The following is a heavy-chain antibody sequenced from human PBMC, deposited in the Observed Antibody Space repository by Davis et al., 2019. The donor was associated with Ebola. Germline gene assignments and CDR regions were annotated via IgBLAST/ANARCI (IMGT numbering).Heavy chain of an antibody. J-gene: IGHJ4*02. CDR1: GFSFSTYS. Sequence: PGGSLRLSCAASGFSFSTYSMNWVRQAPGKGLEWVSFIISSSTMIYYADSVKGRFTISRDNAKKSLYLQMNSLRAEDTAVYYCAKDPPGGEYLDHWGQGTLVTVSS. CDR3: AKDPPGGEYLDH. CDR2: IISSSTMI. V-gene: IGHV3-48*04. D-gene: IGHD3-16*01.